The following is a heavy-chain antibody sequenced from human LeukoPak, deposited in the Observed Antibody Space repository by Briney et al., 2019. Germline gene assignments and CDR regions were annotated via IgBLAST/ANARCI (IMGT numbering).Heavy chain of an antibody. CDR3: ARSYYGGSQQYYFDY. Sequence: SETLSLTCTVSGGSIGTYYWSWIRQPPGKGLEWIGYIYYTGTTNYNPSLESRVTISVDTSKIQFSLKLTSVTAADTAVYYCARSYYGGSQQYYFDYWGQGTLVTVSS. J-gene: IGHJ4*02. V-gene: IGHV4-59*08. CDR2: IYYTGTT. CDR1: GGSIGTYY. D-gene: IGHD4-23*01.